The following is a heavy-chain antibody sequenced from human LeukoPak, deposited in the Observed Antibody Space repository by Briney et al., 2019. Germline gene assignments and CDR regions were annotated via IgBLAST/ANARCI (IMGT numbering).Heavy chain of an antibody. V-gene: IGHV3-74*01. D-gene: IGHD4-17*01. CDR3: ARGLYGADS. CDR2: INNDGRGT. J-gene: IGHJ4*02. CDR1: GFTFSTHS. Sequence: PGGSPRLSCSASGFTFSTHSMHWVRQAPGRGLEWVSRINNDGRGTNYADSVKGRFTISRDNAGNTLYLQMNSLRVDDTAVYYWARGLYGADSWGEGTVVSVSS.